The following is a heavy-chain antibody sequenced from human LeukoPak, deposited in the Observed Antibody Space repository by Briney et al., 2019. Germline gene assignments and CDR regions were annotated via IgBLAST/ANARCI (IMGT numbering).Heavy chain of an antibody. V-gene: IGHV4-59*08. Sequence: SETLSLTCTVSGGSISSYYWSWIRQPPGEGLEWIGYIYYSGSTNYNPSLKSRVTISVDTSKNQFSLKLNSVTAADTAVYYCARQTLGGGYSCHFDYWGQGTLVTVSS. J-gene: IGHJ4*02. CDR2: IYYSGST. D-gene: IGHD5-18*01. CDR1: GGSISSYY. CDR3: ARQTLGGGYSCHFDY.